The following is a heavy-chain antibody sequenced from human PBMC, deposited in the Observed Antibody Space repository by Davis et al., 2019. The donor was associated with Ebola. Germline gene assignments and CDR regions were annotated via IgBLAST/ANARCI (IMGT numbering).Heavy chain of an antibody. J-gene: IGHJ4*02. CDR1: GFTFSSYD. V-gene: IGHV3-13*01. CDR3: ASLAVAYCGGDCYSGY. Sequence: GESLKISCAASGFTFSSYDMHWVRQATGKGLEWVSAIGTAGDTYYPGSVKGRFTISRDTAKNSLYLQMNSLRAEDTAVYYCASLAVAYCGGDCYSGYWGQGTLVTVSS. D-gene: IGHD2-21*02. CDR2: IGTAGDT.